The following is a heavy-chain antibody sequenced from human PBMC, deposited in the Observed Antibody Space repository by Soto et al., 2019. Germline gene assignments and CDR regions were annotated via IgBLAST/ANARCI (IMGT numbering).Heavy chain of an antibody. V-gene: IGHV1-3*01. Sequence: ASVKVSCKASGYTFTSYAMHWVRQAPGQRLEWMGWINAGNGNTKYSQKFQGRVTITRDTSASTAYMELSSLRSEDTAVYYCAGSPVYSSSWYGQFDYWGQGTLVTVSS. J-gene: IGHJ4*02. D-gene: IGHD6-13*01. CDR2: INAGNGNT. CDR1: GYTFTSYA. CDR3: AGSPVYSSSWYGQFDY.